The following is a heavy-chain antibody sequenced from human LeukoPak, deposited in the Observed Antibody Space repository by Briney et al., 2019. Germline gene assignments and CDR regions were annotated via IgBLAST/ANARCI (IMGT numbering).Heavy chain of an antibody. Sequence: GGSLRLSCAASGFTFTSYWMSWVRQARGKGLEWVASIKQDGSEKYYVDSVKGRFTISRDNAKNSLNLQMNSLRAEDTAVYYCARHPNYYDSSGYYKGFDCWGQGTLVTVSS. CDR1: GFTFTSYW. CDR3: ARHPNYYDSSGYYKGFDC. V-gene: IGHV3-7*03. CDR2: IKQDGSEK. D-gene: IGHD3-22*01. J-gene: IGHJ4*02.